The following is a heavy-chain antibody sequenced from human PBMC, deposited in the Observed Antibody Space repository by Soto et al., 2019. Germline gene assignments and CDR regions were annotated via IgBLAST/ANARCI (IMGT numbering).Heavy chain of an antibody. Sequence: SETLSLTCTVSGGSVSSGSYYGSWIRQPPGKGLEWIGYIYYSGSTNYNPSLKSRVTISVDTSKNQFSLKLSSVTAADTAVYYCARGGPYCGGDCSSERFDYWGQGTLVTVSS. CDR3: ARGGPYCGGDCSSERFDY. CDR2: IYYSGST. V-gene: IGHV4-61*01. D-gene: IGHD2-21*02. CDR1: GGSVSSGSYY. J-gene: IGHJ4*02.